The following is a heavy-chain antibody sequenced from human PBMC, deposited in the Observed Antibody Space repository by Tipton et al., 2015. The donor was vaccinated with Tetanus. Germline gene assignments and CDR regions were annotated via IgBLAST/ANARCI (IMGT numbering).Heavy chain of an antibody. D-gene: IGHD5-24*01. J-gene: IGHJ4*02. CDR1: GFTFSSYG. Sequence: QLVQSGGGVVQPGRSLRLSCAASGFTFSSYGMHWVRQAPGKGLEWVAVIWYDGSNKYYADSVKGRFTISRDNSKNTLYLQMNSLRAEDTAVYYCARGHGGYNYHLDYWGQGTLVTVSS. V-gene: IGHV3-33*01. CDR2: IWYDGSNK. CDR3: ARGHGGYNYHLDY.